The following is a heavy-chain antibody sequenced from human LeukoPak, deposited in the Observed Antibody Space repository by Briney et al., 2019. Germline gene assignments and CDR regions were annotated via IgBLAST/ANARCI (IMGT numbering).Heavy chain of an antibody. CDR3: ARHLPVMDGNLHYYGSGTSSFDY. CDR2: IYYSGST. V-gene: IGHV4-59*08. Sequence: SETLSLTCTVSGGSISSYYWSWIRQPPGKGLEWIGYIYYSGSTNYNPSLKSRVTISVDTSKNQFSLKLSSVTAADTAVYYCARHLPVMDGNLHYYGSGTSSFDYWGQGTLVTVSS. J-gene: IGHJ4*02. CDR1: GGSISSYY. D-gene: IGHD3-10*01.